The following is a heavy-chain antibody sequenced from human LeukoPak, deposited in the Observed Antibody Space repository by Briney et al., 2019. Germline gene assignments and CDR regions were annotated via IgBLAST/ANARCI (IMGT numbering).Heavy chain of an antibody. Sequence: GGSLRLSCAASGFTVSSNYMSWVRQAPGKGLEWVSVIYSGGSTYYADSVKGRFTISRDNSKNTLYLQMNSLRAEDTAVYYCARAHYYDNTGYYYFNYWGQGTLVTVSS. J-gene: IGHJ4*02. V-gene: IGHV3-53*01. D-gene: IGHD3-22*01. CDR2: IYSGGST. CDR1: GFTVSSNY. CDR3: ARAHYYDNTGYYYFNY.